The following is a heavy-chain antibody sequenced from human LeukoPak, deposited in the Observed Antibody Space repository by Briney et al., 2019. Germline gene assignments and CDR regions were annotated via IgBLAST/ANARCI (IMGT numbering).Heavy chain of an antibody. V-gene: IGHV4-34*01. CDR2: INHSGST. CDR3: AGELSNYYYFDY. CDR1: GGSFSGYY. D-gene: IGHD4-11*01. Sequence: SETLSLTCAVYGGSFSGYYWSWIRQPPGKGLEWIGEINHSGSTNYNPSLTSRVTISVDTSKNQFSLKLSSVTAADTAVYYCAGELSNYYYFDYWGQGTLVTVSS. J-gene: IGHJ4*02.